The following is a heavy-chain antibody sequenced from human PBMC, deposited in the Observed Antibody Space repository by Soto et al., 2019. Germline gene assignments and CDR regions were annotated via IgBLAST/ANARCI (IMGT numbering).Heavy chain of an antibody. D-gene: IGHD6-13*01. J-gene: IGHJ4*02. Sequence: EVQLVESGGGLVQPGGSLRLSCTASGLTFSDFWMHWVRQAPGKGLEWVASINQDGGEKHYLDSVKGRLTTSRDNAKKSLYLQVSSLRAEDTGVYYCARDGVISPAQLDYWGQGTLVTVSS. CDR3: ARDGVISPAQLDY. V-gene: IGHV3-7*01. CDR1: GLTFSDFW. CDR2: INQDGGEK.